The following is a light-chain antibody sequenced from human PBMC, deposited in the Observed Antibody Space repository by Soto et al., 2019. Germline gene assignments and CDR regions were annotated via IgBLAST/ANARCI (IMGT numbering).Light chain of an antibody. V-gene: IGKV3D-20*01. Sequence: ETVMTQSPATLSVSPGERATLSCRASQSVSSALAWYQQKPGLPPRLLIYDASTRATGVPDRFGGSGSGTDFTLTISRVEPEDFAVYYCQQYGSSSRTFGQGTKVDIK. CDR1: QSVSSA. J-gene: IGKJ1*01. CDR3: QQYGSSSRT. CDR2: DAS.